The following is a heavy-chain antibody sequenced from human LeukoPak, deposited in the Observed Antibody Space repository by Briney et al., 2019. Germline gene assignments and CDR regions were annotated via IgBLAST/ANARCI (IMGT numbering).Heavy chain of an antibody. Sequence: SETLSLTCTVSGDSTSSDSHYWGWIRQPPGKGLEWIGSIYYSGTTYYNPSLRSRVTMSVDTSKNQFSLRLSSVTAADTAVYYCARHSFYSDSSGYCYCFDCWGQGTLVTVSS. CDR3: ARHSFYSDSSGYCYCFDC. J-gene: IGHJ4*02. CDR1: GDSTSSDSHY. D-gene: IGHD3-22*01. CDR2: IYYSGTT. V-gene: IGHV4-39*01.